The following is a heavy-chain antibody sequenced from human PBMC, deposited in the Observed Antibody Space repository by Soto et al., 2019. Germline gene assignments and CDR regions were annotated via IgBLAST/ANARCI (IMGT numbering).Heavy chain of an antibody. D-gene: IGHD3-10*01. V-gene: IGHV1-2*04. Sequence: GASVKPSCKASGDTFTGYYMHWVRQAPGQGLEWMGWINPNSGGTNYAQKFQGWVTMTRDTSISTAYMELSRLRSDDTAVYYCARDASSYLSHYYYYMDVWGKGTTVTVSS. CDR2: INPNSGGT. CDR1: GDTFTGYY. CDR3: ARDASSYLSHYYYYMDV. J-gene: IGHJ6*03.